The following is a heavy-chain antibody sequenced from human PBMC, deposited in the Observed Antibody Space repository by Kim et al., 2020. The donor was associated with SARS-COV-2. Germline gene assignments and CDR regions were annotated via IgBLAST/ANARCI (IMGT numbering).Heavy chain of an antibody. CDR3: ARGAGSSVFDP. D-gene: IGHD1-26*01. V-gene: IGHV3-7*01. CDR2: IKHDGSGQ. J-gene: IGHJ5*02. CDR1: GFTFSNYW. Sequence: GGSLRLSCAASGFTFSNYWMTWVRQTPGKWLEWGASIKHDGSGQYYVDSLKGRFTISRDNAKNSLYLQMNSLRAEDTALYHCARGAGSSVFDPWGQGTLVTVSS.